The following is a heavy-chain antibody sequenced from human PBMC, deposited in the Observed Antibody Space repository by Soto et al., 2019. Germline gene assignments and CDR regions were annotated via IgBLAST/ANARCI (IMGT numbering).Heavy chain of an antibody. D-gene: IGHD1-26*01. J-gene: IGHJ5*02. Sequence: ASVKVSCKAYGYTFTDFFLHWLRQAPGQGLEWMGWINPNSGATNYAQKFQGRVTMTRDTSVNTAYMELSRLRSDDTAVYYCAKYKILPATIYGGAYNCFDPWGKGTLVTVSS. CDR1: GYTFTDFF. V-gene: IGHV1-2*02. CDR2: INPNSGAT. CDR3: AKYKILPATIYGGAYNCFDP.